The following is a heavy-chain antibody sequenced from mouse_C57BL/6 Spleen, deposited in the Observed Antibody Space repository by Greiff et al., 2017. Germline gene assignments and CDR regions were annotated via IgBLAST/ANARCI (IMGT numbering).Heavy chain of an antibody. Sequence: EVQRVESGGGLVKPGGSLKLSCAASGFTFSSYAMSWVRQTPEKRLEWVATISAGGSYTYYPDNVKGRFTISRDNAKNNLYLQMSHLKSEDTAMYYCAREGGSSYWYFDVWGTGTTVTVSS. CDR2: ISAGGSYT. J-gene: IGHJ1*03. CDR1: GFTFSSYA. CDR3: AREGGSSYWYFDV. V-gene: IGHV5-4*01. D-gene: IGHD1-1*01.